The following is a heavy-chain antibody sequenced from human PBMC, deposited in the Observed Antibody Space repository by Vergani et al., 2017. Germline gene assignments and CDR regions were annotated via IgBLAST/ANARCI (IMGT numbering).Heavy chain of an antibody. Sequence: DVQLVESGGTQVQPGGSLRLSCTASGFPFSSYSMAWVRQAPGKGLEWLSYISSSSTSIYYADSVKGRFTISRDNGEESLNLQMHSLRGADTAVYYCVRGQPGYQVLNAVNFDHWGQGTLVTVSS. J-gene: IGHJ4*02. D-gene: IGHD2-2*01. V-gene: IGHV3-48*01. CDR1: GFPFSSYS. CDR3: VRGQPGYQVLNAVNFDH. CDR2: ISSSSTSI.